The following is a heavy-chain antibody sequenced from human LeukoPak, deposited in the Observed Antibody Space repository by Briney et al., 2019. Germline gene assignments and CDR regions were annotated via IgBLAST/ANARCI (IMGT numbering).Heavy chain of an antibody. CDR1: GGSISSGSYY. V-gene: IGHV4-61*02. D-gene: IGHD4-11*01. J-gene: IGHJ5*02. CDR2: IYSSGST. CDR3: AGDGQITTTVAGWFDP. Sequence: PSQTLSLTCTVSGGSISSGSYYWSWIRQLAGKGLEWIGRIYSSGSTNYNPSLKSRVTISVDTSKNQFSLKLSSVTAADTAVYYCAGDGQITTTVAGWFDPWGQGTLVTVSS.